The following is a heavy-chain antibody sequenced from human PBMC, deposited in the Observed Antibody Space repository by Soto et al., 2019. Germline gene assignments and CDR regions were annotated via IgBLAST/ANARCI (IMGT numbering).Heavy chain of an antibody. V-gene: IGHV3-74*01. CDR2: INSDGSST. J-gene: IGHJ3*02. Sequence: GGSLRLSCAASGFTFSSYWMLWVRQAPGKGLVLVSRINSDGSSTNYADSVKGRFTISRGNAQNTLYLQLNSLSVEDTAVYFCARERKYYYNWNYVDAFDIWGKGTVVTVSS. D-gene: IGHD1-7*01. CDR1: GFTFSSYW. CDR3: ARERKYYYNWNYVDAFDI.